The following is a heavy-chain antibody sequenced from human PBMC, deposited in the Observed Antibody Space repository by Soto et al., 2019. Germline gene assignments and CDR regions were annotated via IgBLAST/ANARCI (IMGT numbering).Heavy chain of an antibody. CDR1: GGSISSGDYY. CDR3: ARDRRGAISPSHY. V-gene: IGHV4-30-4*01. D-gene: IGHD2-2*02. J-gene: IGHJ4*02. CDR2: IYYSGIT. Sequence: PSETLYLTCTVSGGSISSGDYYWSWIRQPPGKGLEWIGYIYYSGITYYNPSPKSRVTISVDTSKNQFSLKLSSVTAADTAVYYCARDRRGAISPSHYSGPGTLVTLSS.